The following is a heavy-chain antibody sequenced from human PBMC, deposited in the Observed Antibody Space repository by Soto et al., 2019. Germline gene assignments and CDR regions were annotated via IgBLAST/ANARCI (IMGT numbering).Heavy chain of an antibody. V-gene: IGHV1-24*01. CDR3: ASADSPTHLGSDSMYYYDSSGFDY. Sequence: ASVKVSCKVTGYTLRELNLHWVRQAPGKGLEWLAGYDPAKDETLYAQTVKGRITVTEDTSAVTAYMELRGLTFDDSAVYYCASADSPTHLGSDSMYYYDSSGFDYWGQGTLVTVSS. D-gene: IGHD3-22*01. CDR2: YDPAKDET. J-gene: IGHJ4*02. CDR1: GYTLRELN.